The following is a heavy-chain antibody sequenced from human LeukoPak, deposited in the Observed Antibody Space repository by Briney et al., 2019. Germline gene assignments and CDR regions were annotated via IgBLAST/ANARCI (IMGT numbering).Heavy chain of an antibody. Sequence: GGSLRLSCAATGITFRNFWMTWVRQAPGKGLEWVANINRDGSEEYYVGSVKGRFTISRDNAKNSLFLQMNSLSGEDTAVYYCARHYYGSGRIVDWGQGTLVTVSS. CDR3: ARHYYGSGRIVD. CDR1: GITFRNFW. J-gene: IGHJ4*02. CDR2: INRDGSEE. V-gene: IGHV3-7*01. D-gene: IGHD3-10*01.